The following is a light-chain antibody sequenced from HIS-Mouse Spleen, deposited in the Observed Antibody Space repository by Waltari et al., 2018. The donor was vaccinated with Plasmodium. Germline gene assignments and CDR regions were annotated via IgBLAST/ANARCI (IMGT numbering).Light chain of an antibody. CDR1: NIGSKN. CDR3: QVWDSSTVV. V-gene: IGLV3-9*01. Sequence: SYELTQPLSVSVALGQTARITCGGNNIGSKNVHWYQQKPGQAPVLVIHRDSNRPSWIPERVPGSNSGNTATLTISRAQAGDEADYYCQVWDSSTVVFGGGTKLTVL. CDR2: RDS. J-gene: IGLJ2*01.